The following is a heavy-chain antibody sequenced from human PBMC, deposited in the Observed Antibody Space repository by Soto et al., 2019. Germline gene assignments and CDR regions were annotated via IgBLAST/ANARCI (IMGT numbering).Heavy chain of an antibody. D-gene: IGHD6-19*01. CDR2: ISAYNGNT. V-gene: IGHV1-18*01. CDR1: GGTFSSYA. CDR3: ARGSSGWFDP. J-gene: IGHJ5*02. Sequence: ASVKVSCKASGGTFSSYAISWVRQAPGQGLEWMGWISAYNGNTNYAQKLQGRVTMTTDTSTSTASMELRSLRSDDTAVYYCARGSSGWFDPWGQGTLVTVSS.